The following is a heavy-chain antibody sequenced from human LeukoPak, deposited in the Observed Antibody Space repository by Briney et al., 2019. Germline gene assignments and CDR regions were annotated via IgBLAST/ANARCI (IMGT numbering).Heavy chain of an antibody. D-gene: IGHD6-13*01. CDR3: AGYSSSWYFDY. J-gene: IGHJ4*02. CDR1: GGSISNYY. Sequence: PSETLSLTCTLSGGSISNYYWSWIRQPPGKGLEWIGNIFYSGSTNYNPSLKSRVTISLDTSKNQFSLKLTSVSAADTAVYYCAGYSSSWYFDYWGQGTLVTVSS. V-gene: IGHV4-59*03. CDR2: IFYSGST.